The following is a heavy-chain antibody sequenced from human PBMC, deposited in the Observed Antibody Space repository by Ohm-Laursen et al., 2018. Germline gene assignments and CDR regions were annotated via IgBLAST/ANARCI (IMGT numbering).Heavy chain of an antibody. D-gene: IGHD5-18*01. V-gene: IGHV3-48*03. CDR2: ISISGNTI. CDR1: GFTFSSYE. J-gene: IGHJ6*02. Sequence: GSLRLSCTASGFTFSSYEMNWVRQAPGEGLEWVSYISISGNTIYYADSVKGRFTISRDNAKNSLYLQMNSLRAEDTAVYYCATGYNMDVWGQGTTVTVSS. CDR3: ATGYNMDV.